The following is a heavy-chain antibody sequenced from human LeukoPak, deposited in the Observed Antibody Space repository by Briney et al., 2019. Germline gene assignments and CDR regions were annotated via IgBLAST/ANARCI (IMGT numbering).Heavy chain of an antibody. J-gene: IGHJ4*02. CDR3: ARRAPSSGWYSFDY. Sequence: SETPSLTCTVSGGPISSHYWSWIRQPPGKGLEWIAYIYYSGSTNYNPSLKSRVTTSVDTSKNQFSLKVSSVTAADTAVYYCARRAPSSGWYSFDYWGQGTLVTVSS. CDR2: IYYSGST. V-gene: IGHV4-59*08. CDR1: GGPISSHY. D-gene: IGHD6-19*01.